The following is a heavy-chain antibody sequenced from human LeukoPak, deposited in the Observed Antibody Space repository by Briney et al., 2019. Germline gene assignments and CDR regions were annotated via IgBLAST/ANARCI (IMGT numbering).Heavy chain of an antibody. D-gene: IGHD5-12*01. CDR2: IYTSGST. CDR1: GGSLSSYY. CDR3: ARRTKYSGYELDY. Sequence: PSETLSLTCTVSGGSLSSYYWRWIRQPPGKGLGWIGYIYTSGSTNYNPSLKSRVTISVDTSKNQFSLELSSVTAADTAVYYCARRTKYSGYELDYWGQGTLVTVSS. J-gene: IGHJ4*02. V-gene: IGHV4-4*09.